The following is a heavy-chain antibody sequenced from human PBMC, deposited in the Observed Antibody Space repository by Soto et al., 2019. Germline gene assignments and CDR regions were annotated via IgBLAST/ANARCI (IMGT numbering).Heavy chain of an antibody. CDR1: SNW. Sequence: SNWWGWVRQPPGKGLEWIGEIYHSGSTNYNPSLKSRVTISVDKSKNQFSLKLSSVTAADTAVYYCAREGCSSTSCYKDFDYWGQGTLVTLSS. V-gene: IGHV4-4*02. D-gene: IGHD2-2*02. J-gene: IGHJ4*02. CDR3: AREGCSSTSCYKDFDY. CDR2: IYHSGST.